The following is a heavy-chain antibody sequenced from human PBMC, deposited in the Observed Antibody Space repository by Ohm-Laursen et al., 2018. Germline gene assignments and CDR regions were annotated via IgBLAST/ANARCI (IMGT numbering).Heavy chain of an antibody. CDR2: ISSSSSYI. CDR1: GFTFSSYS. V-gene: IGHV3-21*01. Sequence: GSLRLSCAASGFTFSSYSMNWVRQAPGKGLEWVSSISSSSSYIYYADSVKGRFTISRDNAKNSLYLQMNSLRAEDTAVYYCARDMWYCSGGSCQRTTIDYWGQGTQVTVSS. D-gene: IGHD2-15*01. CDR3: ARDMWYCSGGSCQRTTIDY. J-gene: IGHJ4*02.